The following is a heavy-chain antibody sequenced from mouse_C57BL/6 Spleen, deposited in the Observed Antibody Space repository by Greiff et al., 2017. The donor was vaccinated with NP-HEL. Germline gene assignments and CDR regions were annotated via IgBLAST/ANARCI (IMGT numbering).Heavy chain of an antibody. CDR1: GYTFTDYY. J-gene: IGHJ2*01. Sequence: VQLQQSGPELVKPGASVKISCKASGYTFTDYYMNWVKQSHGKSLEWIGDINPNNGGTSYNQKFKGKATLTVDKSSSTAYMELRSLTSEDSAVYYCAEGGYYFDYWGQGTTLTVSS. CDR2: INPNNGGT. D-gene: IGHD1-1*02. CDR3: AEGGYYFDY. V-gene: IGHV1-26*01.